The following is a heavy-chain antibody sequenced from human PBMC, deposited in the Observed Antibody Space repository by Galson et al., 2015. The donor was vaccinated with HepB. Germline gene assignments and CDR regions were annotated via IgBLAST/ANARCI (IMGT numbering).Heavy chain of an antibody. CDR2: ISPFSGNA. V-gene: IGHV1-69*05. CDR3: ARGFDWGHFYFLY. Sequence: SVKVSCKASGDTFSKYAISWVRQAPGQGLEWMGGISPFSGNANYAQKFQGRVTITTDEFTITAYMELTNLRLEDTAVYYCARGFDWGHFYFLYWGQGTLVTVSS. J-gene: IGHJ4*02. D-gene: IGHD3-9*01. CDR1: GDTFSKYA.